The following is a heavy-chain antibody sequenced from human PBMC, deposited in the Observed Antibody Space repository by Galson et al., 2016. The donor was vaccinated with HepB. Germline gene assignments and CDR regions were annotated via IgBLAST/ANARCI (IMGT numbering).Heavy chain of an antibody. CDR2: INIDGSTT. D-gene: IGHD6-19*01. V-gene: IGHV3-74*01. CDR1: GFTSSSFW. CDR3: ARDIGGYGSC. J-gene: IGHJ4*02. Sequence: SLRLSCAASGFTSSSFWMHWVRQVPGKGLVWVSRINIDGSTTDYADSVKGRFTISRDNAKNTLYLQMNSLRAEDTALYYCARDIGGYGSCWGQGTLVTVSS.